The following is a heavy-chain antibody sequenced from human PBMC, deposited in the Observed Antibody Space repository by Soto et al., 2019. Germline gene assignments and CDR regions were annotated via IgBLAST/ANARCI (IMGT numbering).Heavy chain of an antibody. CDR3: AKAPNAGLKYYYYMDV. V-gene: IGHV3-23*01. CDR2: ISGSGGST. D-gene: IGHD1-1*01. CDR1: GFTFSSYA. J-gene: IGHJ6*03. Sequence: GGSLRLSCAASGFTFSSYAMSWVRQAPGKGLEWVSAISGSGGSTYYADSVKGQFTISRDNSKNTLYLQMNSLRAEDTAVYYCAKAPNAGLKYYYYMDVWGKGTTVTVSS.